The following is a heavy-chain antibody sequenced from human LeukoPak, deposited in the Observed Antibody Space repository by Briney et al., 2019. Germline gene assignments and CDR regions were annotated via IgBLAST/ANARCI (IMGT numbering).Heavy chain of an antibody. Sequence: GESLKISCKGSGYSFTSYWIGWVRQMPGKGLEWMGIIYPGDSDTRYSPSFQGQVTISADKSTSTAYLQWSSLKASDTAMYYCARLPVHYYYYMDVWGKGTTVTVSS. CDR1: GYSFTSYW. CDR2: IYPGDSDT. CDR3: ARLPVHYYYYMDV. J-gene: IGHJ6*03. D-gene: IGHD1-1*01. V-gene: IGHV5-51*01.